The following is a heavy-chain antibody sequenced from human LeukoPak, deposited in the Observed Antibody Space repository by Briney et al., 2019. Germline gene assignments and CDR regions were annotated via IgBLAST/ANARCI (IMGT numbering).Heavy chain of an antibody. CDR3: AKDMERAYGSAYYYYGMDV. D-gene: IGHD3-10*01. J-gene: IGHJ6*02. CDR2: ISWNSGSI. CDR1: GFTFDDYA. Sequence: GRSLRLSCAASGFTFDDYAMHWVRQAPGKGLEWVSGISWNSGSIGYADSVKGRFTISRDNAKNSLYLQMNSLRAEDTALYYCAKDMERAYGSAYYYYGMDVWGQGTTVTVSS. V-gene: IGHV3-9*01.